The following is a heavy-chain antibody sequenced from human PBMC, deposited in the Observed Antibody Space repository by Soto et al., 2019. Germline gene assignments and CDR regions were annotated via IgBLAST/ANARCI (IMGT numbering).Heavy chain of an antibody. CDR1: GGSVSTINW. CDR2: IHHTDGS. CDR3: ARHGGFSFDY. D-gene: IGHD2-15*01. V-gene: IGHV4-4*02. J-gene: IGHJ4*02. Sequence: QVQLQESGPGLVNPSGTLSLTCAISGGSVSTINWWSWVRQPPGKGLEWIGEIHHTDGSHYNPSLKSRVSISVDKSKNQISLQLTSVTAADTAVYYCARHGGFSFDYWAQGTLVTVSS.